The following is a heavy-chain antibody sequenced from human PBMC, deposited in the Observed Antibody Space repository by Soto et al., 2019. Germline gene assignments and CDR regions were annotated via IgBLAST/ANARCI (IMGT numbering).Heavy chain of an antibody. D-gene: IGHD2-21*02. V-gene: IGHV3-73*01. Sequence: GASVRLSCATSGFSFSAAVLHWVRQVSGKGLEWIARIRSKANNHATTYAPSVKGRFTISRDDSQNTVYLQMNSLKTEDTAIYYCAKQIYGGNSWGQGT. J-gene: IGHJ4*02. CDR3: AKQIYGGNS. CDR1: GFSFSAAV. CDR2: IRSKANNHAT.